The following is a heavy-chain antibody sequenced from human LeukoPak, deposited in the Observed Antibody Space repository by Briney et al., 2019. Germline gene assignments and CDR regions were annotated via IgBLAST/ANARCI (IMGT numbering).Heavy chain of an antibody. Sequence: ASVKVSCKASGGTFSSYAISWVRQAPGQGLEWMGGIIPIFGTANYAQKFQGRVTITTDESTSTAYMELSSLRSEDTAVYYCAREGDYDHTLDYWGQGTLVTVSS. CDR3: AREGDYDHTLDY. D-gene: IGHD3-3*01. J-gene: IGHJ4*02. CDR2: IIPIFGTA. V-gene: IGHV1-69*05. CDR1: GGTFSSYA.